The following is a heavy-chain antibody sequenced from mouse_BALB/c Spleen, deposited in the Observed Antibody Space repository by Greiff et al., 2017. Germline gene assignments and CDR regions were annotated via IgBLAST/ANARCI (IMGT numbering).Heavy chain of an antibody. V-gene: IGHV5-17*02. J-gene: IGHJ3*01. D-gene: IGHD2-10*02. CDR1: GFTFSSFG. CDR2: ISSGSSTI. Sequence: EVQVVESGGGLVQPGGSRKLSCAASGFTFSSFGMHWVRQAPEKGLEWVAYISSGSSTIYYADTVKGRFTISRDNPKNTLFLQMTSLRSEDTAMYDCARSGYGILLAYWGQGTLVTVSA. CDR3: ARSGYGILLAY.